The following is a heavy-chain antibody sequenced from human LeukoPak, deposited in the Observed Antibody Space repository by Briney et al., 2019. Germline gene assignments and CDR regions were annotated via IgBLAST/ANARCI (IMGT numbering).Heavy chain of an antibody. D-gene: IGHD2-2*01. CDR1: GGSISSSGYY. J-gene: IGHJ3*02. CDR3: ARQKCTSTSCLTKNAFDI. Sequence: PSETLSLTCTVSGGSISSSGYYWGWIRQPPGKGLEWIGSIYSYSGSTYYNPSLKSRVTISVDTSKNQFSLDLSSVTAADTAVYYCARQKCTSTSCLTKNAFDIWGQGTMVTVSS. CDR2: IYSYSGST. V-gene: IGHV4-39*01.